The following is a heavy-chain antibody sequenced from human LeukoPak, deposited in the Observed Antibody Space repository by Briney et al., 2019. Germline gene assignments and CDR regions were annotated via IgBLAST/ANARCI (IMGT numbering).Heavy chain of an antibody. J-gene: IGHJ6*03. CDR3: ARHLPRYCTNGVCYKGYYYYMDV. D-gene: IGHD2-8*01. V-gene: IGHV5-51*01. CDR2: IYPGDSDT. Sequence: GESLKISCKGSGYSFTSYWIGWVRQMPGKGLEWMGIIYPGDSDTRYSPSFQGQVTISADKSISTAYLQWGSLKASDTAMYYCARHLPRYCTNGVCYKGYYYYMDVWGKGTTVTVSS. CDR1: GYSFTSYW.